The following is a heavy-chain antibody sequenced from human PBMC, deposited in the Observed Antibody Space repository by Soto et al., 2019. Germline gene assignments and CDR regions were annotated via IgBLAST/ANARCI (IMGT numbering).Heavy chain of an antibody. D-gene: IGHD2-2*01. CDR3: ARLLGGCSSKGCSPLRYDY. Sequence: QITLKESGPTLVKPTQTLTLTCTFSGFSLSTSGVGVGWIRQPPGKALEWLALIYWDDDKRYSPSLKSRLTITKDTSKNQVVLTMTNMDPVDTATYYCARLLGGCSSKGCSPLRYDYLGQGIVVTVSS. J-gene: IGHJ4*02. CDR1: GFSLSTSGVG. V-gene: IGHV2-5*02. CDR2: IYWDDDK.